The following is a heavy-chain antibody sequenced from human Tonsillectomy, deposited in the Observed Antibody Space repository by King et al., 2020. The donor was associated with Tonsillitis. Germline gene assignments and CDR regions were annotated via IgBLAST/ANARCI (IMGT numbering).Heavy chain of an antibody. V-gene: IGHV3-49*03. Sequence: VQLVESGGGLVQPGRSLRLSCSASGFNFDDYVMSWSRQAPGKGLEWVGSIRSKAYGGTTEYAASVKGRFTISRDDSKRIAYLQMNSLKTEDTAVYYCARGANDYSDYDGVYFDFWGQGTLVTVSS. J-gene: IGHJ4*02. CDR2: IRSKAYGGTT. CDR1: GFNFDDYV. D-gene: IGHD4-11*01. CDR3: ARGANDYSDYDGVYFDF.